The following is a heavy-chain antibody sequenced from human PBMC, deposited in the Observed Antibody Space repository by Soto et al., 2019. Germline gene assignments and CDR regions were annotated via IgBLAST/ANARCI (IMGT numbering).Heavy chain of an antibody. D-gene: IGHD3-10*01. CDR2: IYYSGST. J-gene: IGHJ4*02. CDR3: ARCEFGPGTIKDS. Sequence: PSETLSLTCTVSGGSISSGGYYWNWIRQHPGKGLEWIGYIYYSGSTNYNPSLKSRVTISVDTSKNQFSLKLSSVTAADTAVYYLARCEFGPGTIKDSRGQGTLVHLSS. CDR1: GGSISSGGYY. V-gene: IGHV4-61*08.